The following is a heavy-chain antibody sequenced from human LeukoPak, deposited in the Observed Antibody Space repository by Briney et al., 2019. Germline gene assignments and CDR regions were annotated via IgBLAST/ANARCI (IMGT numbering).Heavy chain of an antibody. J-gene: IGHJ5*02. Sequence: SVKVSCKASGGTFSSYAISWVRQAPGQGLEWMGGIIPIFGTANYAQKFQGRVTITTDESTSTAYMELSSLRSEDTAVYYCARGDGDSSGDTHWFDPWGQGTLVTVSS. D-gene: IGHD3-22*01. CDR3: ARGDGDSSGDTHWFDP. CDR2: IIPIFGTA. CDR1: GGTFSSYA. V-gene: IGHV1-69*05.